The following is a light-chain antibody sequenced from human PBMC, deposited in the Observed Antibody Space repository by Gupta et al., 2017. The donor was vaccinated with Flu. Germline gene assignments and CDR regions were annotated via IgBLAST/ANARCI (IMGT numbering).Light chain of an antibody. J-gene: IGKJ1*01. CDR1: QSISVW. V-gene: IGKV1-5*03. CDR2: KAS. CDR3: QQYDNFPWT. Sequence: PSTLSASVGDRVTITCRASQSISVWLAWYQQKPGKAPTLLVSKASSLESGVPSRFSGSASGTEFTLTISSLQPDDFVTYHCQQYDNFPWTFGQGTKVEF.